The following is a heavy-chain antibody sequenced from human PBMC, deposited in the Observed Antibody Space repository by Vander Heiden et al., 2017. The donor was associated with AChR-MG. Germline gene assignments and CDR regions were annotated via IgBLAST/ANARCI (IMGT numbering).Heavy chain of an antibody. V-gene: IGHV1-24*01. D-gene: IGHD3-10*01. Sequence: QVQLVQSGAEVKKPGASVKVSCKVSGYTLTELSMHWVRQAPGKGLEWMGGFDPEDGETIYAQKFQGRVTMTEDTSTDTAYMELSSLRSEDTAVYYCATSSMVRGASSNRYWYFDLWGRGTLVTVSS. CDR1: GYTLTELS. J-gene: IGHJ2*01. CDR3: ATSSMVRGASSNRYWYFDL. CDR2: FDPEDGET.